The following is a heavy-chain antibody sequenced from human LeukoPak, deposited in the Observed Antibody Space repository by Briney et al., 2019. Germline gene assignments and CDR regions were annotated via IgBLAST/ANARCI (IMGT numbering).Heavy chain of an antibody. CDR1: GGSISSYY. J-gene: IGHJ6*03. CDR3: ARDGRAPPYYYYYMDV. CDR2: TYTSGST. V-gene: IGHV4-4*07. Sequence: SETLSLTCTVSGGSISSYYWSWIRQPAGKGLEWIGRTYTSGSTNYNPSLKSRVTMSVDTSKNQFSLKLSSVTAADTAVYYCARDGRAPPYYYYYMDVWGKGTTVTVSS.